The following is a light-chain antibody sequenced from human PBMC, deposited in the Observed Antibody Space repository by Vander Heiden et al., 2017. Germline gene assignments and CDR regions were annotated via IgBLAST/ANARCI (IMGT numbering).Light chain of an antibody. CDR2: DVN. J-gene: IGLJ2*01. CDR1: SSDVGGYNF. V-gene: IGLV2-11*01. CDR3: CSYAGSYTVV. Sequence: QSALTQPRPASGSPGQSVTISCTGTSSDVGGYNFVSWYQQHPGKAPKLMIYDVNKRPSGVPDRFSGSKSGNTASLTISGLQAEDEADYYCCSYAGSYTVVFGGGTKLTVL.